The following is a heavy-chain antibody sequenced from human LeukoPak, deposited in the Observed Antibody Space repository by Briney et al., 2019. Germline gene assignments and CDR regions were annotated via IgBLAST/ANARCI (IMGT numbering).Heavy chain of an antibody. D-gene: IGHD4-17*01. V-gene: IGHV1-2*02. CDR3: ARAGTNGDYSVIDYYYYMDV. CDR1: GYTFTGYY. CDR2: INPNSGGT. J-gene: IGHJ6*03. Sequence: ASVKVSCKASGYTFTGYYMHWVRQAPGQGLEWMGWINPNSGGTNYAQKFQGRVTMTRDTSISTAYMELSRLRFDDTAVYYCARAGTNGDYSVIDYYYYMDVWGKGTTVTVSS.